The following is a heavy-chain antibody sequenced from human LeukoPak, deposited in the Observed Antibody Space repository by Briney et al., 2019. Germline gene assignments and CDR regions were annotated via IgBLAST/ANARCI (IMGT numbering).Heavy chain of an antibody. J-gene: IGHJ6*02. CDR1: GFTFSSYG. D-gene: IGHD3-16*01. CDR2: INSDGSST. V-gene: IGHV3-74*01. CDR3: ASLGPYGYYYYGMDV. Sequence: GGSLRLSCAASGFTFSSYGMHWVRQAPGKGLVWVSRINSDGSSTSYADSVKGRFTISRDNAKNTLYLQMNSLRAEDTAVYYCASLGPYGYYYYGMDVWGQGTTVTVS.